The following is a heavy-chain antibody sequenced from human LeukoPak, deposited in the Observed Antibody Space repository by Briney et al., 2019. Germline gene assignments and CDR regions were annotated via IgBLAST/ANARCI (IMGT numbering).Heavy chain of an antibody. CDR3: ARDPSSGWPDGDY. V-gene: IGHV4-39*01. CDR1: GGSISSSSYY. CDR2: IYYSGST. D-gene: IGHD6-19*01. J-gene: IGHJ4*02. Sequence: PSETLSLTCTVSGGSISSSSYYWGWIRQPPGKGLEWIGSIYYSGSTYYNPSLKSRVTISVDTSKNQFSLKLSSVTAADTAVYYCARDPSSGWPDGDYWGQGTLVTVSS.